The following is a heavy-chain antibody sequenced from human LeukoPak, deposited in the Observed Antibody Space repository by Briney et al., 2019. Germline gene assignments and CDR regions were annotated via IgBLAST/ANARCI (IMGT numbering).Heavy chain of an antibody. D-gene: IGHD2-2*01. CDR2: INPNDGDT. J-gene: IGHJ4*02. CDR1: GYTFTHYY. Sequence: ASVKVSCKASGYTFTHYYMHWVRQAPGQGVEWMGWINPNDGDTSYAQKFQGRVTMTRDTSMSTAYMEVSRLRSDDTAVYYCARANFLYCSSSTCLFDYWGQGTLVTVSS. CDR3: ARANFLYCSSSTCLFDY. V-gene: IGHV1-2*02.